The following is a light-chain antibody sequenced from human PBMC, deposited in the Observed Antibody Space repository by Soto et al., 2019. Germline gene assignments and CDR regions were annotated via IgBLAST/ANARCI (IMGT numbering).Light chain of an antibody. CDR3: SSYTSSRTLNSV. J-gene: IGLJ1*01. Sequence: QSVLTQPASVSGSPGQSITISCTGTSRDVGGYNYVSWYQQHPGKAPKLMIYEVSNRPSGVYNRFSGSKPGNTASLTISGLQAEDEDDYYCSSYTSSRTLNSVLGNGTKVTV. CDR2: EVS. V-gene: IGLV2-14*01. CDR1: SRDVGGYNY.